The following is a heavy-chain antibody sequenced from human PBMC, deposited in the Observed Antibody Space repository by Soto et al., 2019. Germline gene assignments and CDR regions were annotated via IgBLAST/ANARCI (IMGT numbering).Heavy chain of an antibody. J-gene: IGHJ6*02. CDR1: GGSISSGDYY. D-gene: IGHD5-12*01. Sequence: QVQLQESGPGLVKPSQTLSLTCTVSGGSISSGDYYWSWIRQPPGKGLEWIGYIYYSGSTYYNPSLKSRVTIPVDKYKNQCSLKLSSVTAGDKAVYYCARDSGYSGYDQHYYYYGMDVWGQGTTVTVAS. CDR2: IYYSGST. V-gene: IGHV4-30-4*01. CDR3: ARDSGYSGYDQHYYYYGMDV.